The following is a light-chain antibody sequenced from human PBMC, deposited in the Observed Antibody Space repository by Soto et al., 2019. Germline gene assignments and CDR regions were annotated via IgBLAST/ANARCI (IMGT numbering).Light chain of an antibody. J-gene: IGKJ5*01. CDR1: QSVSSY. CDR3: QQRSNWLGT. CDR2: DAS. V-gene: IGKV3-11*01. Sequence: EIVLTQSPATLSLSPGERATLSCRASQSVSSYLAWYQQKPGQAPRLLIYDASNRATGIPARFSGSGSGTDFTLTISSLEPEDFEVYYCQQRSNWLGTFGQGTRLDIX.